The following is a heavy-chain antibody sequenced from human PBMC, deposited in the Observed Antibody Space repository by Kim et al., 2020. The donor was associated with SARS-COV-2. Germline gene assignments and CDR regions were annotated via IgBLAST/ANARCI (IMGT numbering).Heavy chain of an antibody. CDR2: ISYDGSNN. Sequence: GGSLRLSCAASGFTLSSYAMHWVRQAPGKGLEWVAVISYDGSNNHYADSVKGRFTISRDNSKNTLYLQMNSLRAEDTAVYHCGSDPWSRLRGLTYSYYGMDVWGQGTTVTVSS. J-gene: IGHJ6*02. V-gene: IGHV3-30-3*01. D-gene: IGHD3-10*01. CDR1: GFTLSSYA. CDR3: GSDPWSRLRGLTYSYYGMDV.